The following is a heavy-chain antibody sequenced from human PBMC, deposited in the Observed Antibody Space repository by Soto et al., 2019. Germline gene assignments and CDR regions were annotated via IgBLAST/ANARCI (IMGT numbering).Heavy chain of an antibody. CDR1: GYTFTSYY. CDR2: INPSGGST. V-gene: IGHV1-46*01. J-gene: IGHJ5*02. Sequence: VSVKVSCKASGYTFTSYYMHWVRQAPGQGLEWMGIINPSGGSTSYAQKFQGRVTMTRDTSTSTVYMELSSLRSEDTAVYYCARDIGTIFGVVPGGWFDPWGQGTLVTVSS. CDR3: ARDIGTIFGVVPGGWFDP. D-gene: IGHD3-3*01.